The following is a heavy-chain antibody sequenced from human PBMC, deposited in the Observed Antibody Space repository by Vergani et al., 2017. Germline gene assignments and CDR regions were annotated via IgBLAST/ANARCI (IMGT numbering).Heavy chain of an antibody. CDR3: ARNXYCGGDCYSDAFDI. V-gene: IGHV4-59*01. D-gene: IGHD2-21*02. CDR2: IYYSGST. J-gene: IGHJ3*02. CDR1: GAPISYWC. Sequence: QVQMQESGPGLVKTSETLSLTCSASGAPISYWCWSWLRQPAGKGLEWIGYIYYSGSTNYNPSLKSRVTISVDTSKNQFSLKLSSVTAADTAVYYCARNXYCGGDCYSDAFDIWGQGTMVTVSS.